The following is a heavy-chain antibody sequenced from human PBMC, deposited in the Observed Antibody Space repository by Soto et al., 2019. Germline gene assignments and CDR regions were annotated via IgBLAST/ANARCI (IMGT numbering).Heavy chain of an antibody. CDR2: IYDSGST. J-gene: IGHJ5*02. D-gene: IGHD1-26*01. CDR1: GGSVNSGSFY. CDR3: ARSIKNYYLGVKWFDP. V-gene: IGHV4-61*01. Sequence: SETLSLTCTASGGSVNSGSFYWSWIRQPPGKGLEWIAYIYDSGSTNYNPSLKSRVTISVDTSKNQFSLKLTSVTAADTAVYYCARSIKNYYLGVKWFDPWGQGTLVTVSS.